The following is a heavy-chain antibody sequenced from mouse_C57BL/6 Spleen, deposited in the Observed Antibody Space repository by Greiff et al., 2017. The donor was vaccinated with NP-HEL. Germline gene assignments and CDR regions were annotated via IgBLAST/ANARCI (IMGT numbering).Heavy chain of an antibody. D-gene: IGHD1-1*01. CDR3: ARLGTVVATDWYFDV. CDR2: IRNKANGYTT. V-gene: IGHV7-3*01. J-gene: IGHJ1*03. CDR1: GFTFTDYY. Sequence: EVHLVESGGGLVQPGGSLSLSCAASGFTFTDYYMSWVRQPPGKALEWLGFIRNKANGYTTEYSASVKGRFTISRDNSQSILYLQMNALRAEDSATYYCARLGTVVATDWYFDVWGTGTTVTVSS.